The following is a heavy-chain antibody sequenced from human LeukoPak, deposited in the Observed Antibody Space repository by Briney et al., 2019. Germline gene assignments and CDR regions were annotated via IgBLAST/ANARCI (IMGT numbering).Heavy chain of an antibody. CDR3: ARKTSGYNSRYFDF. D-gene: IGHD5-12*01. CDR2: IGSAASTI. V-gene: IGHV3-48*03. Sequence: GGSLRLSCVASGFTFSSYEMNWVRQAPGKGLEWVSYIGSAASTIYYADSVKGRFTISRDNAKNSLYLQMNSLRAEDTAVYYCARKTSGYNSRYFDFWGQGTLVTVSS. CDR1: GFTFSSYE. J-gene: IGHJ4*02.